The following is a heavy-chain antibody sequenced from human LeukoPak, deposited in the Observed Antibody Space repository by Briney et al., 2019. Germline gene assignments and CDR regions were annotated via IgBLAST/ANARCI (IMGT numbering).Heavy chain of an antibody. CDR1: GYSVSSGYY. CDR2: IYHSGST. CDR3: ARVWTDSGSYYDDRGAFDY. J-gene: IGHJ4*02. V-gene: IGHV4-38-2*02. D-gene: IGHD1-26*01. Sequence: PSETLSLTCTVSGYSVSSGYYWGWIRQPPGKGLEWIGSIYHSGSTYYNPSLKSRVTISVDTSKNQISLKLSSVTAADTALYYCARVWTDSGSYYDDRGAFDYWGQGTLVTVSS.